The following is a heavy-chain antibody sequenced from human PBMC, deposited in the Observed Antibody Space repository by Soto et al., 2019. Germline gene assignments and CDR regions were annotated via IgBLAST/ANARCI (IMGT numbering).Heavy chain of an antibody. CDR2: IYYSGST. CDR3: ARVTHSSWYPPYNWFDP. Sequence: PSETLSLTCTVSGGSISSSSYYWGWIRQPPGKGLEWIGSIYYSGSTYYNPSLKSRLTISVDTSKNQFSLKLTSVTAADTAVYYCARVTHSSWYPPYNWFDPWGQGTLVTVSS. V-gene: IGHV4-39*01. D-gene: IGHD6-13*01. CDR1: GGSISSSSYY. J-gene: IGHJ5*02.